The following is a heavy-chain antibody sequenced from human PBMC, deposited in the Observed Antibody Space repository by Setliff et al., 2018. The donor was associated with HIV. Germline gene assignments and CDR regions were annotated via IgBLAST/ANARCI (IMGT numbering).Heavy chain of an antibody. Sequence: SETLSLTCTVSGGSITTSTFYWGWIRQPPGKGLEWIGSIYYSGSTYYNPSLKSRLTITQHTSKNHFSLSLSSVTAADTAVYYCARAGVGGYSGYDRDYYYYMDVWGKGTTVTVSS. CDR1: GGSITTSTFY. J-gene: IGHJ6*03. D-gene: IGHD5-12*01. CDR2: IYYSGST. V-gene: IGHV4-39*02. CDR3: ARAGVGGYSGYDRDYYYYMDV.